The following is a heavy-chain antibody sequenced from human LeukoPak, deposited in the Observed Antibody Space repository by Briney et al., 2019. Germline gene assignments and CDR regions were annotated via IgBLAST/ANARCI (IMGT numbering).Heavy chain of an antibody. V-gene: IGHV3-30-3*01. D-gene: IGHD3-10*01. CDR2: ISYDGTNE. CDR1: GFSFHYYA. J-gene: IGHJ4*02. Sequence: GRSLRLSCAASGFSFHYYAMHWVRQAPGKGLEWVAVISYDGTNEYYADSVKGRLTISRDNSKNTLYMQMNSLRPEDTAGYYCGRPIVNGSGSYYFPYWGQGSLVTVSS. CDR3: GRPIVNGSGSYYFPY.